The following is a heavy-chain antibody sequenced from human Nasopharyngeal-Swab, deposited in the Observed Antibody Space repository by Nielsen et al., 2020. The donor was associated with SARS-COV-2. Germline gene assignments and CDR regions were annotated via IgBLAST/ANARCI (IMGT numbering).Heavy chain of an antibody. D-gene: IGHD5-24*01. CDR3: ATLRDGYSFDY. J-gene: IGHJ4*02. V-gene: IGHV3-48*03. CDR1: GFTFSSYE. Sequence: GGSLRLSCAASGFTFSSYEMNWVRQAPGKGLEWVSYISSSGSTIYYADSVKGRFTISRDNAKNPLYLQMNSLRAEDTAVYYCATLRDGYSFDYWGQGTLVTVSS. CDR2: ISSSGSTI.